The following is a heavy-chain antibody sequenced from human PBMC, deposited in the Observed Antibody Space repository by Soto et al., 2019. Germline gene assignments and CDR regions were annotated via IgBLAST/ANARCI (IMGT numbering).Heavy chain of an antibody. D-gene: IGHD5-18*01. CDR2: INHSGST. V-gene: IGHV4-34*01. CDR3: ARARGGSSGGYSYGPYYYYYMDV. J-gene: IGHJ6*03. Sequence: SETLSLTCAVYGGSFSGYYWSWIRQPPGKGLEWIGEINHSGSTNYNPSLKSRVTISVDTSKNQFSLKLSSVTAADTAVYYCARARGGSSGGYSYGPYYYYYMDVWGKGTTVTVSS. CDR1: GGSFSGYY.